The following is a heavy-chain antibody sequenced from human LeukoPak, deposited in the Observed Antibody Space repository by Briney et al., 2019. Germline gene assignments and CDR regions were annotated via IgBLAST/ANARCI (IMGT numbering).Heavy chain of an antibody. CDR3: ARGGPNRSGWTLDY. CDR1: GYIFTDYF. V-gene: IGHV1-2*02. CDR2: INSNTGGT. D-gene: IGHD6-19*01. Sequence: GASVKVSCKASGYIFTDYFVHWVRQAPGQGLEWMGWINSNTGGTNYVQKFQGRVTMTRDTSISTAYMELSRLRSDDTAVYYCARGGPNRSGWTLDYWGPGTLVTVSS. J-gene: IGHJ4*02.